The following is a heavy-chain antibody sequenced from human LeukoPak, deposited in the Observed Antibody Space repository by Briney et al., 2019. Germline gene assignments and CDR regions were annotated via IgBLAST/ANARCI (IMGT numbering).Heavy chain of an antibody. Sequence: GASVKVSCKASGYTFTGYYMHWVRQAPGQGLEWMGGINPISGGTNYAQKFQGRVTMTRDTSISTAYMELSRLRSDDTAVYYCARPPLPVYWYFDLWGRGTLVTVSS. CDR1: GYTFTGYY. V-gene: IGHV1-2*02. CDR3: ARPPLPVYWYFDL. CDR2: INPISGGT. J-gene: IGHJ2*01.